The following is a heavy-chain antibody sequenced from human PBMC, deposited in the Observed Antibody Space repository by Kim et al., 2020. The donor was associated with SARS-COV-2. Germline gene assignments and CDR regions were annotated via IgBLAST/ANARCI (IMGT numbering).Heavy chain of an antibody. Sequence: ESLKISCKGSGYSFTSYWIGWVRQMPGKGLEWMGIIYLGDSDTRYSPSFQGQVTISADKSISTAYLQWSSLKASDTAMYYCARPMAGDFWSGYPDGFDIWGQGTMVTVSS. D-gene: IGHD3-3*01. CDR2: IYLGDSDT. J-gene: IGHJ3*02. CDR3: ARPMAGDFWSGYPDGFDI. V-gene: IGHV5-51*01. CDR1: GYSFTSYW.